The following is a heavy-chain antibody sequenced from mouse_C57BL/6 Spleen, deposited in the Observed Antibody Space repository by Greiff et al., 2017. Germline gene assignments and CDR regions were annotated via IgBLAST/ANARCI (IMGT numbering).Heavy chain of an antibody. Sequence: VQLQQSGAELVKPGASVKLSCKASGYTFTSYWMHWVKQRPGQGLEWIGMIHPNSGSTNYNEKFKSKATLTVDKSSSTAYMQLSSLTSEDSAVYYCARFGYDVGAWFAYWGQGTLVTVSA. CDR1: GYTFTSYW. CDR2: IHPNSGST. V-gene: IGHV1-64*01. D-gene: IGHD2-2*01. J-gene: IGHJ3*01. CDR3: ARFGYDVGAWFAY.